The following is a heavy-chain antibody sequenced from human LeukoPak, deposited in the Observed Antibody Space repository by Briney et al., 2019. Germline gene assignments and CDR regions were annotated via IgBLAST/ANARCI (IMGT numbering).Heavy chain of an antibody. Sequence: SGTLSLTCAVSGGSISSSNWWSWVRQPPGKGLEWIGEIYHSGSTNYNPSLKSRVTISVDKSKNQFSLKLSSVTAADTAVYYCARDHKPVVTAILSLDFYYYNGMDVWGQGTTVTVSS. D-gene: IGHD2-21*02. CDR1: GGSISSSNW. CDR3: ARDHKPVVTAILSLDFYYYNGMDV. J-gene: IGHJ6*02. V-gene: IGHV4-4*02. CDR2: IYHSGST.